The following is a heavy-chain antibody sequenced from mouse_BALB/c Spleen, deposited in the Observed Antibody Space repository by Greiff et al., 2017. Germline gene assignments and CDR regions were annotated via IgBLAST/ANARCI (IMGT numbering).Heavy chain of an antibody. CDR2: ISSGSSTI. CDR3: ARTSYGNYEGYYFDY. CDR1: GFTFSSFG. D-gene: IGHD2-10*01. V-gene: IGHV5-17*02. Sequence: EVQRVESGGGLVQPGGSRKLSCAASGFTFSSFGMHWVRQAPEKGLEWVAYISSGSSTIYYADTVKGRFTISRDNPKNTLFLQMTSLRSEDTAMYYCARTSYGNYEGYYFDYGGQGTTLTVSS. J-gene: IGHJ2*01.